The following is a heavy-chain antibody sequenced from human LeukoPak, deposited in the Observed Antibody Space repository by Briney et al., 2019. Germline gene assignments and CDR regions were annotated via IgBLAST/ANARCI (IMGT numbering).Heavy chain of an antibody. J-gene: IGHJ4*02. Sequence: ASVKVSCKASGYTFTSYGISWVRQAPGQGLEWMGWISAYNGNTNYAQKLQGRVTMTTDTSTSTAYMELGSLRSDDTAAYYCARNSHSSSWYEGFDYWGQGTLVTVSS. CDR3: ARNSHSSSWYEGFDY. D-gene: IGHD6-13*01. CDR1: GYTFTSYG. V-gene: IGHV1-18*01. CDR2: ISAYNGNT.